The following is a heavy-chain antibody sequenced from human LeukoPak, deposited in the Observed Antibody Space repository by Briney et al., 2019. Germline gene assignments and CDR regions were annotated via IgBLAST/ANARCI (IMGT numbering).Heavy chain of an antibody. Sequence: SETLSLTCTVSGGSISSNSYYWGWIRQSPGKGLEWIGSIYYSGTTHYSPSLESRVTISVDTSKNQFSLKLASVTAADTAIYYCAKGAGGFSYYNWFDPWGQGTLVTVSS. CDR1: GGSISSNSYY. CDR3: AKGAGGFSYYNWFDP. J-gene: IGHJ5*02. CDR2: IYYSGTT. D-gene: IGHD5-18*01. V-gene: IGHV4-39*07.